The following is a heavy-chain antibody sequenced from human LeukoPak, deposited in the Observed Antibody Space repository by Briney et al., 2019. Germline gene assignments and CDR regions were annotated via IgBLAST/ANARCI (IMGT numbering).Heavy chain of an antibody. Sequence: GGSLRLSCAASGFTFSSYAMNWVRQAPGKGLEWVSGISGSGGSTYYADSVKGRFTISRDNSKNTLYLQMNSLRVEDTAVYYCAKQCDFWSGPDYWGQGTLVTVSS. CDR2: ISGSGGST. V-gene: IGHV3-23*01. D-gene: IGHD3-3*01. J-gene: IGHJ4*02. CDR1: GFTFSSYA. CDR3: AKQCDFWSGPDY.